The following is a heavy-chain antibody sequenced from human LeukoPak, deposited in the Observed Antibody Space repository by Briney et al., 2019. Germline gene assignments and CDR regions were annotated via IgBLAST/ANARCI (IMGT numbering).Heavy chain of an antibody. Sequence: PSQTLSLTCTVSAGFISTYYWSWLRQPPGKGLEWIGYIHYRRYLYYIETTNDNLSLKSRVTISMDTSKNQFSLKLSSVTAADTAIYYCARTGRAGDYGYYFDYWGRGSMVTVSS. CDR3: ARTGRAGDYGYYFDY. V-gene: IGHV4-59*01. CDR1: AGFISTYY. J-gene: IGHJ4*02. CDR2: IHYRRYLYYIETT. D-gene: IGHD4-17*01.